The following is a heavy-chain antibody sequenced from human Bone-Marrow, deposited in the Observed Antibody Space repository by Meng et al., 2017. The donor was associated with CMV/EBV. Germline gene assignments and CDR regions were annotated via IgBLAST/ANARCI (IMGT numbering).Heavy chain of an antibody. Sequence: ASVKVSCKASGYTFTGYYMHWVRQAPGQGLEWMGWINPNSGGTNYAQKFQGRVTMTRDTSISTAYMELSRLRSDDTAVYYCAREGDLVGANSEWDQGTLVTVSS. D-gene: IGHD1-26*01. CDR1: GYTFTGYY. J-gene: IGHJ4*02. CDR2: INPNSGGT. CDR3: AREGDLVGANSE. V-gene: IGHV1-2*02.